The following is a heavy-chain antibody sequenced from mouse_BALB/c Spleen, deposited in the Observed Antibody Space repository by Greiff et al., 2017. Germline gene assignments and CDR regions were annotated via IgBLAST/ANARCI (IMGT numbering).Heavy chain of an antibody. J-gene: IGHJ2*01. CDR1: GYSFTSYW. CDR3: ARDTTVVARDD. V-gene: IGHV1-61*01. CDR2: IYPSDSET. D-gene: IGHD1-1*01. Sequence: QVQLQQPGAELVRPGASVKLSCKASGYSFTSYWMNWVKQRPGQGLEWIGMIYPSDSETRLNQKFKDKATLTVDKSSSTAYMQLSSPTSEDSAVYCCARDTTVVARDDWGEGTTLTVSS.